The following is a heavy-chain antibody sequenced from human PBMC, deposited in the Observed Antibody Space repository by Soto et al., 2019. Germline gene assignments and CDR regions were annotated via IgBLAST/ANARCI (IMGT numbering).Heavy chain of an antibody. CDR1: GFTFSSYS. V-gene: IGHV3-21*01. J-gene: IGHJ6*02. Sequence: LRLSCAASGFTFSSYSMNWVRQAPGKGLEWVSSISSSSSYIYYADSVKGRFTISRDNAKNSLYLQMNSLRAEDTAVYYCARDLNYYYYYGMDVWGQGTTVTVSS. CDR3: ARDLNYYYYYGMDV. CDR2: ISSSSSYI.